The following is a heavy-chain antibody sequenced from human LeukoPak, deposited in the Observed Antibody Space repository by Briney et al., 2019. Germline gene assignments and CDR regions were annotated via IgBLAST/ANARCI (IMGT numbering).Heavy chain of an antibody. CDR3: ARFLIDSSGYCGFDY. V-gene: IGHV4-61*02. Sequence: SETLSLTCTVSGGSISSGSYYWSWIRQPAGKGLEWIGRIYTSGSTNYNPSLKSRVTISVDTSKNQFSLKLSSVTAADTAVYYCARFLIDSSGYCGFDYWGQGTLVTVSS. D-gene: IGHD3-22*01. CDR2: IYTSGST. CDR1: GGSISSGSYY. J-gene: IGHJ4*02.